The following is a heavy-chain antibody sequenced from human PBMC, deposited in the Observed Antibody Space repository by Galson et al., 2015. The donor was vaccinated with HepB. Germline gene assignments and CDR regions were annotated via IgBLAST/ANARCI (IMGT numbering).Heavy chain of an antibody. CDR3: AKDKARDYGDYYFDY. CDR1: GFTFSSYG. CDR2: ISYDGSNK. V-gene: IGHV3-30*18. J-gene: IGHJ4*02. Sequence: SLRLSCAASGFTFSSYGMHWVRQAPGKGLEWVAVISYDGSNKYYADSVRGRFTISRDNSKNTLYLQLNSLRAEDTAVYYCAKDKARDYGDYYFDYWGQGTLVTVSS. D-gene: IGHD4-17*01.